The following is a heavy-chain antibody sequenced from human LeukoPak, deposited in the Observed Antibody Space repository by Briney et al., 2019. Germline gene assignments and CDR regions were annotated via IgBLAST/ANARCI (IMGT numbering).Heavy chain of an antibody. Sequence: GGSLRLSCAASGFTFPSYAMSWVRQAPGRGLEWIAAISGGGSHSWHADSVKGRFTISSDNSRDTLYLQMNSLRVDDPAVYYCARGSAWACHGVRCYPLDNWGQGALVTVSS. J-gene: IGHJ4*02. CDR2: ISGGGSHS. CDR1: GFTFPSYA. V-gene: IGHV3-23*01. CDR3: ARGSAWACHGVRCYPLDN. D-gene: IGHD2-8*01.